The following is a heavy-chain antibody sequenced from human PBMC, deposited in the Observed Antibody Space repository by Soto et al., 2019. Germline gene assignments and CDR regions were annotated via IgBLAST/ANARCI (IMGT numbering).Heavy chain of an antibody. D-gene: IGHD3-3*01. CDR3: ATRVSISGVVISWFDP. Sequence: QVQLVQSGAEVKEPGSSVKVSCKASGGTFSSYSISWVRQAPGQGLEWMGGIIPILGTVQYAQMFQGRLTITADKSTSTAYMELSRLKSDDTAVYYCATRVSISGVVISWFDPWGRGTLVTVSS. CDR1: GGTFSSYS. J-gene: IGHJ5*01. CDR2: IIPILGTV. V-gene: IGHV1-69*06.